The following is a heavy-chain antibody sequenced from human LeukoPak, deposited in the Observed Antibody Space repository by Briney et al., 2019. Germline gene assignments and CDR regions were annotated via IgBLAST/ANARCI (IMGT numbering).Heavy chain of an antibody. V-gene: IGHV3-74*01. J-gene: IGHJ4*02. D-gene: IGHD3-16*01. CDR2: INSDGSTT. Sequence: GGSLRLSCAASGFTFSSYGMHWVRHGPGKGLVWVSRINSDGSTTNYADSVKGRFTISRDNAKNTLYSQMNSLRAEDTAVYYCVRVDGGYWGQGTLVTVPS. CDR1: GFTFSSYG. CDR3: VRVDGGY.